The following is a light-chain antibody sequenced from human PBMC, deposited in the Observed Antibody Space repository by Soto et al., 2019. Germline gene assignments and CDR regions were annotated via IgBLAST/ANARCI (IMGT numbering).Light chain of an antibody. V-gene: IGKV1-5*03. Sequence: DIQMTQSPSTLSASVGDRVTVTCRASQSVNNWLAWYQQKPGNAPKLLIYKASSLQSGVPSRFSGSGSGTEFTLTISRLQPDDFATYYCQQYDNLPLTFGGGTKVDIK. CDR1: QSVNNW. J-gene: IGKJ4*01. CDR3: QQYDNLPLT. CDR2: KAS.